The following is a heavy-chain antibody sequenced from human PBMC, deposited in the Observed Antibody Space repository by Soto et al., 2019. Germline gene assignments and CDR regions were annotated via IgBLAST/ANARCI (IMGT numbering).Heavy chain of an antibody. J-gene: IGHJ4*02. CDR3: ATVYFYDSSADYYFDY. D-gene: IGHD3-22*01. CDR2: ISSQAFGGTT. Sequence: LRLSCTVSGFTFDDYAMSWGRQAPGKGLEWVGFISSQAFGGTTEYAASVEGRFTISTDESKTIAYLQMNSLKAADTAVYFCATVYFYDSSADYYFDYWGQGTLVTVSS. V-gene: IGHV3-49*04. CDR1: GFTFDDYA.